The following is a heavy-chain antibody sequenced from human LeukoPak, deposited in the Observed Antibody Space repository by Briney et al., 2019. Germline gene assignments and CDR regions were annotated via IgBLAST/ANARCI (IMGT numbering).Heavy chain of an antibody. V-gene: IGHV1-8*01. J-gene: IGHJ3*02. D-gene: IGHD5-12*01. CDR3: ARAQDMVATIPSPYAFDI. CDR2: MNPNSGNT. CDR1: GYTFTSYD. Sequence: ASVKVSCKASGYTFTSYDINWVRQATGQGLEWMGWMNPNSGNTGYAQKFQGRVTMTRNTSISTAYMELSSLRSEDTAVYYCARAQDMVATIPSPYAFDIWGQGTMVTVSS.